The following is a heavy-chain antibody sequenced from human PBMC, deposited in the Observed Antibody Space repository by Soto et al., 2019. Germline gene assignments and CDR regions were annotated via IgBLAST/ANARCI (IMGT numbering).Heavy chain of an antibody. CDR3: ARRGAVVAEFDY. V-gene: IGHV4-39*01. J-gene: IGHJ4*02. Sequence: QLQLQESGPGLVKPSETLSLMCTVSGGSISSSSYYWGWIRQPPGKGLAWIGSIYYSGSTRYNPSHKSRVTISVDTSKNQFSLKLSSVTAADTAVYYCARRGAVVAEFDYWGQGTLVTVSS. CDR1: GGSISSSSYY. D-gene: IGHD3-22*01. CDR2: IYYSGST.